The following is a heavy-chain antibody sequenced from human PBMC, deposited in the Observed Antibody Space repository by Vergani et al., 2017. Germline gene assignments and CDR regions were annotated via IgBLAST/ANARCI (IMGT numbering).Heavy chain of an antibody. V-gene: IGHV3-23*01. Sequence: EVQLLESGGGLVQPGGSLRLSCAASGFTFSSNAMTWVRQAPGKGLEWVSAISGSGGSTYYADSVKGRFTISRDNSKNTLYLQMNSLRAEDTAVYYCAKTSSGYLLGYWGQGTLVTVSS. J-gene: IGHJ4*02. CDR3: AKTSSGYLLGY. D-gene: IGHD6-19*01. CDR1: GFTFSSNA. CDR2: ISGSGGST.